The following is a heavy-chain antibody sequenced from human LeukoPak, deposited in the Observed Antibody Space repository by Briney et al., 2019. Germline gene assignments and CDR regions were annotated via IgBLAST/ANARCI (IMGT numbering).Heavy chain of an antibody. CDR1: GFTFDDYA. V-gene: IGHV3-9*01. CDR3: AKVSSGSYINDDHYFDY. J-gene: IGHJ4*02. Sequence: PGRSLRLSCAASGFTFDDYAMQWVRPAPGKGLEWVSGISGNSDCIAYADSMKGRFTIFRDNAKNSLYLQMNSLRAEDTALYYCAKVSSGSYINDDHYFDYWGQGTLVTVSS. CDR2: ISGNSDCI. D-gene: IGHD3-10*01.